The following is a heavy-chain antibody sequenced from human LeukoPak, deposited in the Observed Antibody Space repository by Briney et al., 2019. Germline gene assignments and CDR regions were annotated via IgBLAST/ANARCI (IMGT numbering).Heavy chain of an antibody. J-gene: IGHJ6*02. CDR2: ISAYNGNT. Sequence: GASVTVSCKASGYTFINYTINWVRQAPGQGLEWMGGISAYNGNTNYAQNLQGRVTMTTDPSTNTAYMELRSLRSDDTAVYYCARYSSGWDSYGMDVWGQGTTVTVSS. D-gene: IGHD6-19*01. CDR3: ARYSSGWDSYGMDV. CDR1: GYTFINYT. V-gene: IGHV1-18*01.